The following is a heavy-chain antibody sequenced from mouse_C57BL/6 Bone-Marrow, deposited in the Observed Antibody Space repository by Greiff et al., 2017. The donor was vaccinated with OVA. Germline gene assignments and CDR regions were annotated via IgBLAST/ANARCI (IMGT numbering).Heavy chain of an antibody. CDR1: GYTFTSYW. CDR2: IHPNSGST. CDR3: AREGIYYYGSSD. Sequence: QVQLQQPGAELVKPGASVKLSCKASGYTFTSYWMHWVKQRPGQGLEWIGMIHPNSGSTNYNEKFKSKATLTVDKSSSTAYMQLSSLTSEDSAVYYCAREGIYYYGSSDWGQGTTLTVSS. D-gene: IGHD1-1*01. J-gene: IGHJ2*01. V-gene: IGHV1-64*01.